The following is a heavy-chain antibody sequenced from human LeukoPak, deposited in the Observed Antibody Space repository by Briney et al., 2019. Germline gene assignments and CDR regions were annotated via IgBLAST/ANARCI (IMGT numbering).Heavy chain of an antibody. CDR3: ARPCTTVVTSDY. Sequence: GGSLRLSCAASGFTFTSYSMNWVRQAPGKGLEWVSSISSSSSYIYYADSVKGRFTISRDKSKNSLYMQMNSLRAEDTAVYYCARPCTTVVTSDYWGQGTLVTVSS. J-gene: IGHJ4*02. CDR1: GFTFTSYS. D-gene: IGHD4-23*01. CDR2: ISSSSSYI. V-gene: IGHV3-21*01.